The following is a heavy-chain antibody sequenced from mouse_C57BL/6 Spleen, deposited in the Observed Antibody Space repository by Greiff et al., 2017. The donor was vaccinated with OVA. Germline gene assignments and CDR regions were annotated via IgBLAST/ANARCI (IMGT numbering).Heavy chain of an antibody. D-gene: IGHD1-1*01. J-gene: IGHJ2*01. CDR1: GFNIKDDY. CDR2: IDPENGDT. V-gene: IGHV14-4*01. CDR3: TGYYYGSSYYFDY. Sequence: EVKLVESGAELVRPGASVKLSCTASGFNIKDDYMHWVKQRPEQGLEWIGWIDPENGDTEYASKFQGKATITADTSSNTAYLQLSSLTSEDTAVYYCTGYYYGSSYYFDYWGQGTTLTVSS.